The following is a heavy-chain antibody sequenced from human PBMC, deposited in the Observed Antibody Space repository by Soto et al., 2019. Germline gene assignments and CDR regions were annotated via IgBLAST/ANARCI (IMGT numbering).Heavy chain of an antibody. J-gene: IGHJ4*02. Sequence: SETLSLTCTVSGGSISSSSYYWGWIRQPPGKGLEWIGSIYYSGSTYYNPPLKSRVTISVDTSKNQFSLKLSSVTAADTAVYYCARLSSISDDFWSGYYMHFDYWGQGTLVTVS. D-gene: IGHD3-3*01. V-gene: IGHV4-39*01. CDR3: ARLSSISDDFWSGYYMHFDY. CDR2: IYYSGST. CDR1: GGSISSSSYY.